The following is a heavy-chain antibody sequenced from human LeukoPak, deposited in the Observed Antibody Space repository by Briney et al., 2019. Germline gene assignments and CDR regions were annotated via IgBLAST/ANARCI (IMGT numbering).Heavy chain of an antibody. CDR2: TYYRSKWYN. J-gene: IGHJ4*02. CDR1: GDSVSSNSAA. V-gene: IGHV6-1*01. Sequence: SQTLSLTCAISGDSVSSNSAAWSWIRQSPSRGLEWLGRTYYRSKWYNDYAVSMRGRIIINPDTSKNHFFLQLNSVTPKDTGIYYCAGQKNGWIDYWGQGTLVTVSS. D-gene: IGHD6-19*01. CDR3: AGQKNGWIDY.